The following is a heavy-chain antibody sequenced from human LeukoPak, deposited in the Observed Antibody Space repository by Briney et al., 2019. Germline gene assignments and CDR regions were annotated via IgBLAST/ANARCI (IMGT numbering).Heavy chain of an antibody. CDR1: GFAVSNNY. J-gene: IGHJ4*02. CDR2: IYKDGST. Sequence: PGGSLRLSCAASGFAVSNNYMTWVRQAPGKGLEWVSVIYKDGSTYYADSVKGRFTTSRDNSKNTVYLQMNSLRAEDTAVYYCARGYCSGRSCYMWYSDYWGQGTLVTVSS. CDR3: ARGYCSGRSCYMWYSDY. V-gene: IGHV3-53*01. D-gene: IGHD2-15*01.